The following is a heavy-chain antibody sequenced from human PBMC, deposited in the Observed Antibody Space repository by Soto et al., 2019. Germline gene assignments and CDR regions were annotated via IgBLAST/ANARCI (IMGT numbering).Heavy chain of an antibody. CDR3: VKGGYNWNSYLHY. Sequence: EVQLVESGGGLVQPGRSLRLSCAASGFTFDDYAMHWVRQAPGKGLEWVSGISWNSGSIGYADSVKGRFTISRDNAKNALYLQTNSLRAEDTALYYCVKGGYNWNSYLHYWGQGTLVTVSS. CDR1: GFTFDDYA. D-gene: IGHD1-7*01. V-gene: IGHV3-9*01. CDR2: ISWNSGSI. J-gene: IGHJ4*02.